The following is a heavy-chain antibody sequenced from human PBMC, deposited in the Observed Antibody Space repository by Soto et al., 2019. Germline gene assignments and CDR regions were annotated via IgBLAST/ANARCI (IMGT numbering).Heavy chain of an antibody. CDR2: FDPEDGET. J-gene: IGHJ4*02. Sequence: VKVSCKVSGYTLTELSMHWVRQAPGKGLEWMGGFDPEDGETIYAQKFQGRVTMTEDTSTDTAYMELSSLRSEDTAVYYCATGGNWNAHFDYWGQGTLVTSPQ. V-gene: IGHV1-24*01. D-gene: IGHD1-1*01. CDR3: ATGGNWNAHFDY. CDR1: GYTLTELS.